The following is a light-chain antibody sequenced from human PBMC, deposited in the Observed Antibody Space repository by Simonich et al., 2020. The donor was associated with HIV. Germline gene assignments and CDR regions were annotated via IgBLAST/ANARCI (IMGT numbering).Light chain of an antibody. CDR1: QGVSSY. Sequence: EIVMTQSPATLSVSPGERATLSCRASQGVSSYLAWYQQKPGQAPRLLIYGASTRATGIPARFNGSGSGTEFTLTISSMQSEDFAVYYCQQYNNWPPLTFGGGTKVEIK. V-gene: IGKV3-15*01. CDR2: GAS. J-gene: IGKJ4*01. CDR3: QQYNNWPPLT.